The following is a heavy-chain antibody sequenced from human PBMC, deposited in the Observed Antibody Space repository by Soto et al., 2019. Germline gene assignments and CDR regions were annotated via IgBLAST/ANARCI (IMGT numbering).Heavy chain of an antibody. J-gene: IGHJ6*03. CDR1: GFTFDQYT. CDR2: ITWHSGTI. D-gene: IGHD3-16*01. CDR3: AKEMITFGDFNYYYMDV. Sequence: VQLVESGGGLVQPGRSLRLSCAASGFTFDQYTMHWVRQAPGKGLEWVSSITWHSGTIGYADSVKGRFTISRDNAKNSVYLQMNSLRGEDTALYYCAKEMITFGDFNYYYMDVWGKGTTVTVSS. V-gene: IGHV3-9*01.